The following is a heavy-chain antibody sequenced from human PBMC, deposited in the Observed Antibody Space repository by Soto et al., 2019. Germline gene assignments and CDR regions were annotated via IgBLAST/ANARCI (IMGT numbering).Heavy chain of an antibody. Sequence: QVQLVESGGGVVQPGRSLRLSCAASGFTFSSYAMHWVRKAPGKGLEWVAVISYDGSNKYHADSVKGRFTISRDNSKNTLYLQMNSLRAEDTAVYYWARGGSVWYKDGMDVWGQGTTVTVSS. CDR3: ARGGSVWYKDGMDV. CDR1: GFTFSSYA. J-gene: IGHJ6*02. CDR2: ISYDGSNK. D-gene: IGHD6-19*01. V-gene: IGHV3-30-3*01.